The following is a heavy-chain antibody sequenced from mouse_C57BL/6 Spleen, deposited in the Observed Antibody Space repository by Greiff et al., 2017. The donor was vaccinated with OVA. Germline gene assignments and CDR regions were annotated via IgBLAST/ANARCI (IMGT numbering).Heavy chain of an antibody. CDR1: GYTFTDYE. CDR3: TIADAANGKANWDYEV. Sequence: QVHVKQSGAELVRPGASVTLSCKASGYTFTDYEMHWVKQTPVHGLEWIGAIDPETGGTAYNQKFKGKAILTADKSSSTAYMELRSLTSEDSAVYTTTIADAANGKANWDYEVWGTGTTGTASS. V-gene: IGHV1-15*01. D-gene: IGHD4-1*01. CDR2: IDPETGGT. J-gene: IGHJ1*03.